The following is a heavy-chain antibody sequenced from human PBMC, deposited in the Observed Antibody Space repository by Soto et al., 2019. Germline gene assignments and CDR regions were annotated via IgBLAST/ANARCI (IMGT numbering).Heavy chain of an antibody. V-gene: IGHV4-34*01. Sequence: SETLSLTCAVYGGSFSGYYWSWIRQPPGKGLDWIGEIYHSGSTNYNPSLKSRVTISVDKSKNQFSLKLSSVTAADTAVYYCASLGGYYPVFDYWGQGTLVTVSS. CDR3: ASLGGYYPVFDY. CDR1: GGSFSGYY. CDR2: IYHSGST. J-gene: IGHJ4*02. D-gene: IGHD3-22*01.